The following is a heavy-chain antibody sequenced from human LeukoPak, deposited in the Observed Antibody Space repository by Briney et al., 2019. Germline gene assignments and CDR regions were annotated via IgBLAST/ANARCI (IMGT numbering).Heavy chain of an antibody. J-gene: IGHJ6*03. CDR1: GYTFTSYD. Sequence: ASVKVSCKASGYTFTSYDINWVRQATGQGLEWMGWMNPNSGNTGYAQKFQGRVTMTRDTSISTGYMELSSLRSEDTAVYYCVRGYFNWNYAGVGEYYYMDVWGKGTTVTVSS. D-gene: IGHD1-7*01. CDR2: MNPNSGNT. CDR3: VRGYFNWNYAGVGEYYYMDV. V-gene: IGHV1-8*01.